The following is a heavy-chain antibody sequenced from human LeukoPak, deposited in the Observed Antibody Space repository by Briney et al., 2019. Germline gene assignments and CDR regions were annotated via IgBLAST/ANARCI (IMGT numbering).Heavy chain of an antibody. V-gene: IGHV4-39*01. CDR3: ARRVHSGSYYYFDY. CDR2: IYYSGST. D-gene: IGHD1-26*01. CDR1: GGSISSSSYY. Sequence: PSETLSLTCTVSGGSISSSSYYWGWIRQPPGKGLEWLGSIYYSGSTYYNPSLKSRVTISVDTSKNQFSLKLSSVTAADTAVYYCARRVHSGSYYYFDYWGQGTLVTVSS. J-gene: IGHJ4*02.